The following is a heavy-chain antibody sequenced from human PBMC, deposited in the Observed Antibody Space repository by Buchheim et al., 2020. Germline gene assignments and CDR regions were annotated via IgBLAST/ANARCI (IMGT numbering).Heavy chain of an antibody. CDR2: INTGNGNT. V-gene: IGHV1-3*04. CDR3: ARVNYDWSGPYFAHYFDY. Sequence: QVHLVQSETEVKEPGASLKVSCRTSGYTFTSYPLHWVRQAPGERLEWMGWINTGNGNTKYSPKFQGRVIITRDTSASTVYMQLTSLRSQDTAIYYCARVNYDWSGPYFAHYFDYWGQGTL. CDR1: GYTFTSYP. J-gene: IGHJ4*02. D-gene: IGHD3-9*01.